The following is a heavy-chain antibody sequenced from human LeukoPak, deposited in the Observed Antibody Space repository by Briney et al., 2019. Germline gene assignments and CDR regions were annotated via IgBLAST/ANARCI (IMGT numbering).Heavy chain of an antibody. V-gene: IGHV1-2*02. CDR2: INPNSGGT. J-gene: IGHJ6*03. D-gene: IGHD2-2*01. CDR1: GYTFTGYY. CDR3: ARVPFDCSSTSCYPVYYYYYMDV. Sequence: ASVKVSCKASGYTFTGYYMHWVRQAPGQGLEWMGWINPNSGGTNYAQKFQGRVTMTRDTSISTAHMELSRLRSDDTAVYYCARVPFDCSSTSCYPVYYYYYMDVWGKGTTVTVSS.